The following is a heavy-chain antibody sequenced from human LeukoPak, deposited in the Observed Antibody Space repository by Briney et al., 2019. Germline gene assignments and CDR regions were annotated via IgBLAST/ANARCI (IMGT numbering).Heavy chain of an antibody. V-gene: IGHV4-4*09. J-gene: IGHJ4*02. CDR2: IYTSGST. CDR1: GGSISSYY. D-gene: IGHD7-27*01. Sequence: SETLSLTCTVSGGSISSYYWSWIRQPPGKGLEWIGYIYTSGSTNYNPSLKSRVTISVDTSKNQFSLKLSSVTAADTAVYYCARQDEGPGAFDYWGQGTLVTVSA. CDR3: ARQDEGPGAFDY.